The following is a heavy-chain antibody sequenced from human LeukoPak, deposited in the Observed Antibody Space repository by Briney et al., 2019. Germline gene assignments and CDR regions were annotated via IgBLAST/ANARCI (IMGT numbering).Heavy chain of an antibody. V-gene: IGHV4-31*03. CDR3: AASIAAPFDL. CDR1: GGSISSGGYY. Sequence: PSETLSLTCTVSGGSISSGGYYWSWIRQHPGKGLEWIGYIYYSRSTYYNPSLKSRVTISVDTSKNQFSLKLSSVTAADTAVYYCAASIAAPFDLWGRGTLVTVSS. J-gene: IGHJ2*01. D-gene: IGHD6-6*01. CDR2: IYYSRST.